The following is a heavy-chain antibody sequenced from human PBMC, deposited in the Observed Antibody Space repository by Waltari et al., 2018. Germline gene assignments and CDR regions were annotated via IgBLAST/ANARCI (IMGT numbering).Heavy chain of an antibody. CDR2: ISXXXXAT. J-gene: IGHJ3*02. D-gene: IGHD3-3*01. Sequence: EVXXVESGGSVVQPGGSLXLSCIGSXFXFNDYAIHWVRQAPGGXXXWVSLISXXXXATYXAXXVXGRFTISXDNYKNXXYXQMDSLRLXDTAFYYCAXLKGDFWXXYAAPXXXXGXGTMVXVSS. V-gene: IGHV3-43D*03. CDR1: XFXFNDYA. CDR3: AXLKGDFWXXYAAPXXX.